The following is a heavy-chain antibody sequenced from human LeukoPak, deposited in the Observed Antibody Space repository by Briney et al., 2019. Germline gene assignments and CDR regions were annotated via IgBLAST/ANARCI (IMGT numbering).Heavy chain of an antibody. J-gene: IGHJ4*02. V-gene: IGHV4-39*01. Sequence: SETLSLTCTVSGGSISSSINYWGWIRQPPGKGLEWIGSIYYSGSTYYNPSLKSRVTIFVATSKNQFSLKLNSVTAADTAVYYCTRHIGWTFDYWGQGTLVTVSS. CDR2: IYYSGST. CDR1: GGSISSSINY. D-gene: IGHD6-19*01. CDR3: TRHIGWTFDY.